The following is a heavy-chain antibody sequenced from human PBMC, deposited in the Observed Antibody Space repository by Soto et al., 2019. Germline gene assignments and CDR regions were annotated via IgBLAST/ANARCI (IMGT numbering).Heavy chain of an antibody. V-gene: IGHV1-46*01. CDR2: INPSGGTT. J-gene: IGHJ6*03. CDR3: ARARPNYYYYYMDV. CDR1: GYTFTSYY. Sequence: ASVKVSCKASGYTFTSYYIHWVRQAPGRGPEWMGIINPSGGTTNSAQKFQGRVTMTRDTSASTAYMELSSLRSEDTAVHYCARARPNYYYYYMDVWGKGTTVTVSS.